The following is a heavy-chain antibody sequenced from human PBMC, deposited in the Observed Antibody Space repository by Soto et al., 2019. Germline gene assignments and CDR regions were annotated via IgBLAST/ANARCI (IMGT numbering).Heavy chain of an antibody. D-gene: IGHD2-15*01. CDR3: AKCSGGTYYSVSDY. Sequence: GGSLRLSCAVSGFTFSNYAMSWVRQAPGKGLEWVSAISGGGGSTYYADSVKGRFTISRDNSKDTLHLQMNSLRAEDTAVYYCAKCSGGTYYSVSDYWGQGTLVTVSS. CDR2: ISGGGGST. CDR1: GFTFSNYA. V-gene: IGHV3-23*01. J-gene: IGHJ4*02.